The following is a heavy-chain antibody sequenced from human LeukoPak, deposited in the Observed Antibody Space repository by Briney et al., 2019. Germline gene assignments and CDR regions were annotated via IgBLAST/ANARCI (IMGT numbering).Heavy chain of an antibody. D-gene: IGHD6-19*01. V-gene: IGHV3-30*18. CDR1: GFTFSSYG. CDR2: ISYDGSNK. Sequence: GGSLRLSCTVSGFTFSSYGMHWVRQAPGKGLEWVAVISYDGSNKYYADSVKGRFTISRDNSKNTLYLQMNSLRAEDTAVYYCAKVTSAAVAGTAVDYWGQGTLVTVSS. CDR3: AKVTSAAVAGTAVDY. J-gene: IGHJ4*02.